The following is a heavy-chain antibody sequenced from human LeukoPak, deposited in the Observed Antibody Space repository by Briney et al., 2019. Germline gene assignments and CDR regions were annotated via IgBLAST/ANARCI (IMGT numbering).Heavy chain of an antibody. V-gene: IGHV1-18*01. Sequence: ASVKVSCKASGYTFTTYGISWVRQAPGQGLEWMGWVSTYNGDTAYAQKVQGRVTMTTDTSTNTAYMELRSLRSDDTAVFYCARDWYCSSNTCLDTFDIWGQGTMVTVSS. CDR3: ARDWYCSSNTCLDTFDI. CDR2: VSTYNGDT. CDR1: GYTFTTYG. D-gene: IGHD2-2*01. J-gene: IGHJ3*02.